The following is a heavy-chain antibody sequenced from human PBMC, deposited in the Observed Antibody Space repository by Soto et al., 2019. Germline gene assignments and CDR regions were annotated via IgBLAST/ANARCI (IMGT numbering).Heavy chain of an antibody. Sequence: SETLSLTCTVSGGSISGYYWSWIRQPPGKGLEWIGYIYYSGSTDYNPSLKSRVTMSVDMSKNQFSLRLTSVTAADTAVYYCATGGSTWYHNWFDPWGQGTLVTVSS. D-gene: IGHD6-13*01. V-gene: IGHV4-59*01. CDR1: GGSISGYY. CDR2: IYYSGST. CDR3: ATGGSTWYHNWFDP. J-gene: IGHJ5*02.